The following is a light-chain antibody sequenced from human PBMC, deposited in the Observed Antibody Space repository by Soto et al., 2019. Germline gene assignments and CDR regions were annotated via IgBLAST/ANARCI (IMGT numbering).Light chain of an antibody. CDR1: QSVATN. V-gene: IGKV3-15*01. J-gene: IGKJ2*01. CDR3: QHYSHWHS. Sequence: IVMTQSPATLSLSPGETATLSCRASQSVATNLDWYQQKPGQAPRLLISEAASSATGIPARFSGSGTGTEFTLTSSRLQAEDFAVYYCQHYSHWHSFGQGTNLEIK. CDR2: EAA.